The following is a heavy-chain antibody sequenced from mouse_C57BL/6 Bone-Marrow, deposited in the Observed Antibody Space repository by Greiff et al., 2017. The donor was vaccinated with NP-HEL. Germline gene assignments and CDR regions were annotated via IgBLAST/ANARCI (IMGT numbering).Heavy chain of an antibody. J-gene: IGHJ3*01. Sequence: EVKLVESGGGLVKPGGSLKLSCAASGFTFSSYTMSWVRQTPEKRLEWVATISGGGGNTYYPDSVKGRFTISRDNAKKTLYLQMSSLRSEDTALYYCARHDYDYDGAWFAYWGQGTLVTVSA. CDR3: ARHDYDYDGAWFAY. CDR2: ISGGGGNT. CDR1: GFTFSSYT. D-gene: IGHD2-4*01. V-gene: IGHV5-9*01.